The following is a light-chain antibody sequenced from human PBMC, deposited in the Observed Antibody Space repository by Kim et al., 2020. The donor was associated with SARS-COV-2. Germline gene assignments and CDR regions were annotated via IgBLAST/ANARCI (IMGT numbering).Light chain of an antibody. J-gene: IGLJ1*01. CDR1: NSGSNS. CDR3: QVWDSSSDLSYV. Sequence: PGKTARITCGGNNSGSNSLHWYQQKPGQAPVLVIYYDSDRPSGIPERFSGSNSGNTATLTISRVEAGDEADYYCQVWDSSSDLSYVFGTGTKVTVL. CDR2: YDS. V-gene: IGLV3-21*04.